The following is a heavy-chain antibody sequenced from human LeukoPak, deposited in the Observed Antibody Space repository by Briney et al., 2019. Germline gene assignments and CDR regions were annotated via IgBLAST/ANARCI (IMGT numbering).Heavy chain of an antibody. J-gene: IGHJ4*02. CDR2: IIPIFGTA. V-gene: IGHV1-69*06. CDR1: GGTFSSYA. D-gene: IGHD3-22*01. CDR3: AAYYYDSSGYQTLDY. Sequence: ASVKVSCKASGGTFSSYAISWVRQAPGQGLEWMGGIIPIFGTANYAQKFQGRVTITADKSTSTAYMELSSLRSEDTAVYYCAAYYYDSSGYQTLDYWGQGTLVTVSS.